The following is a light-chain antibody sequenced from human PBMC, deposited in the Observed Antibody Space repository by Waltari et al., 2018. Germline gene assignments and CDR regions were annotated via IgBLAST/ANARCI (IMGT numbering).Light chain of an antibody. V-gene: IGKV3-20*01. CDR1: QSVGRY. Sequence: EIVLTQSPVTLSLSPGERATLSWRASQSVGRYLAWYQQKPGRAPRLLIYDAATRATGIPDRFSGSGSGTDFSLTISRLEPEDFAVYYCQKYVNLPATFGQGTKVEIK. J-gene: IGKJ1*01. CDR2: DAA. CDR3: QKYVNLPAT.